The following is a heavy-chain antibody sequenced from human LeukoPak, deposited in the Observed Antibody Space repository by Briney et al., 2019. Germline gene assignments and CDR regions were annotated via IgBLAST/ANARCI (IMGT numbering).Heavy chain of an antibody. CDR3: ARGYGSGSYPFDY. CDR1: GGSFNGYY. CDR2: INHSGST. V-gene: IGHV4-34*01. Sequence: SETLSLTCAVYGGSFNGYYWSWIRQPPGKGLEWIGEINHSGSTNYNPSLKSRVTISVDTSKNQFSLKLSSVTAADTAVYYCARGYGSGSYPFDYWGQGTLVTVSS. D-gene: IGHD3-10*01. J-gene: IGHJ4*02.